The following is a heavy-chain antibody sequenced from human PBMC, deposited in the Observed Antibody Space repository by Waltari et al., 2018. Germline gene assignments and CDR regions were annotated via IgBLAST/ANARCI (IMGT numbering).Heavy chain of an antibody. J-gene: IGHJ4*02. Sequence: QVQLVQSGAEVKKPGSSVKVSCKASGGTFSSYAISWVRQAPGQGLEWMGRGIPILGIANYAQKFQGRVTITADKSTSTAYMELSSLRSEDTAVYYCARGPPRSPTLDYWGQGTLVTVSS. CDR1: GGTFSSYA. CDR3: ARGPPRSPTLDY. CDR2: GIPILGIA. V-gene: IGHV1-69*04.